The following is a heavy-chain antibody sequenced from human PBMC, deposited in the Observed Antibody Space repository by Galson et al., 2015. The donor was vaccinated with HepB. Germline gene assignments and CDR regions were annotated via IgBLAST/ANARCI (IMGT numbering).Heavy chain of an antibody. CDR1: GGTFSSYA. J-gene: IGHJ4*02. V-gene: IGHV1-69*13. CDR2: IIPIFGTA. CDR3: ARSAPSNITMVRGVIIAYFDY. Sequence: SVKVSCKASGGTFSSYAISWVRQAPGQGLEWMGGIIPIFGTANYAQKFQGRVTITADESTSTAYMELSSLRSEDTAVYYCARSAPSNITMVRGVIIAYFDYWGQGTLVTVSS. D-gene: IGHD3-10*01.